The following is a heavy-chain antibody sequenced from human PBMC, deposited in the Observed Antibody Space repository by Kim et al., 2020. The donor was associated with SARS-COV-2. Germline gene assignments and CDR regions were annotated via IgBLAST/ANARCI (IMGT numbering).Heavy chain of an antibody. Sequence: GGSLRLSCAASGFTFDNYAMHWVRQAPGKGLEWVSSISWDSDSTGYADSVKGRFSISRDNAKKSLYLQMNSLRAEDTALYYCGKDLYASGWYLIGIDSWGQGTLVTVSS. CDR3: GKDLYASGWYLIGIDS. D-gene: IGHD6-13*01. CDR1: GFTFDNYA. V-gene: IGHV3-9*01. J-gene: IGHJ4*02. CDR2: ISWDSDST.